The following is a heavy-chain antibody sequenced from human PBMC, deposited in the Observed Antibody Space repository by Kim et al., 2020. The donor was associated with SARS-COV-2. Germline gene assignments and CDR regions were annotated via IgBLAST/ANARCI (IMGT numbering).Heavy chain of an antibody. CDR2: IYYSGST. CDR3: ARDHLKNPVPLGYDYYYGMDA. Sequence: SETLSLTCTVSGGSISSAGYYWSWIRQHPGTGLEWIGYIYYSGSTYYNPSLKSRVTISVDTSKNQFSLKLSSVTAADTALYYCARDHLKNPVPLGYDYYYGMDAWGQGTPVTVS. J-gene: IGHJ6*02. CDR1: GGSISSAGYY. V-gene: IGHV4-31*03. D-gene: IGHD3-10*02.